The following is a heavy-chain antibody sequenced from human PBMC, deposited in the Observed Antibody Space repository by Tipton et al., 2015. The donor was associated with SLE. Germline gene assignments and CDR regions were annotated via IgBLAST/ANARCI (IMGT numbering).Heavy chain of an antibody. CDR3: ARESRDDYYMDV. CDR1: GGSINSYF. D-gene: IGHD3-10*01. Sequence: TLSLTCTVSGGSINSYFWSWIRQPPGKGLEWIGYIYYSGSTNYNPSLKCRVTMSVDTSKNQISLKLSSVTAAGTAVYYCARESRDDYYMDVWGKGTTVTVPS. J-gene: IGHJ6*03. V-gene: IGHV4-59*01. CDR2: IYYSGST.